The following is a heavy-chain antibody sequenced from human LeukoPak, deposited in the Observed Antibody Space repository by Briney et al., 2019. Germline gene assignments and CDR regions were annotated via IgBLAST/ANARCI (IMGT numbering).Heavy chain of an antibody. CDR1: GPTFTSSW. CDR3: ARDLAYSRLDY. CDR2: INPEGSEK. D-gene: IGHD5-18*01. V-gene: IGHV3-7*01. J-gene: IGHJ4*02. Sequence: AGGSLRLSCAVSGPTFTSSWMDWVRQPPGRGLEWLPSINPEGSEKYPADSVKGRFTISRDNAKNSLYLQMDSLRVEDTAFYYCARDLAYSRLDYWGQGMLDTVSS.